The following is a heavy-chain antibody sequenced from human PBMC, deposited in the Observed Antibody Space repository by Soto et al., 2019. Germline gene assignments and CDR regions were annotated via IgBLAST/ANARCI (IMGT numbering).Heavy chain of an antibody. CDR3: ARGGAYYFDA. V-gene: IGHV4-4*07. CDR2: IYTRGST. Sequence: SETLSLTCPVSGASITNFYWSWIRQSARKGLEWIGRIYTRGSTDYNPSLKSRVTMSIDTSKNQVSLTLTSVTAADTAVYFCARGGAYYFDAWGQGILVTVSS. CDR1: GASITNFY. D-gene: IGHD3-16*01. J-gene: IGHJ4*02.